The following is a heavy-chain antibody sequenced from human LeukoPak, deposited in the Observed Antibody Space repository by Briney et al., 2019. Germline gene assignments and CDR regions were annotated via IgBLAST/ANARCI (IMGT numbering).Heavy chain of an antibody. Sequence: PGGSLRLSCAASGFTFSSYAMHWVRQAPGKGLEGVAVISYDGSNKYYADSVKGRFTISRDNSKNTLYLQMNSLRAEDTAVYYCARGPTNGQAFDYWGQGTLVSVSS. CDR2: ISYDGSNK. CDR1: GFTFSSYA. D-gene: IGHD2-8*01. V-gene: IGHV3-30*04. J-gene: IGHJ4*02. CDR3: ARGPTNGQAFDY.